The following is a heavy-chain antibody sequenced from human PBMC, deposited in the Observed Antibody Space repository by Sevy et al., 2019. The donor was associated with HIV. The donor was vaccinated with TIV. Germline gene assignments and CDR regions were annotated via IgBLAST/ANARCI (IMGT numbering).Heavy chain of an antibody. CDR2: ISWDSGSL. V-gene: IGHV3-9*01. CDR3: AKDVVFAAARPVAGYMDV. Sequence: GGSLRLSCAASGFNFNDYTMHWVRLAPGKGLEWVSGISWDSGSLDYADSVRGRFTISRDNAKNSLYLQLNSLRPEDTALYYCAKDVVFAAARPVAGYMDVWGKGTPVTVSS. D-gene: IGHD2-15*01. J-gene: IGHJ6*04. CDR1: GFNFNDYT.